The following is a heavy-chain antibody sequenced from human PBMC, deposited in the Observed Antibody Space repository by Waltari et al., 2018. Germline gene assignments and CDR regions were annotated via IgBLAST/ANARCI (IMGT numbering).Heavy chain of an antibody. D-gene: IGHD3-22*01. Sequence: EVHLLESGGGLAQPGGSLRRSCAASGFNFISYARSWVRQAPGKGLEWVSGISDSGVITKYADSVKGRFTVSRDNSKNTVFLQLNSLRAEDTAIYYCARHLYSIDYLELGNWGQGTLVTVSS. V-gene: IGHV3-23*01. CDR1: GFNFISYA. J-gene: IGHJ4*02. CDR3: ARHLYSIDYLELGN. CDR2: ISDSGVIT.